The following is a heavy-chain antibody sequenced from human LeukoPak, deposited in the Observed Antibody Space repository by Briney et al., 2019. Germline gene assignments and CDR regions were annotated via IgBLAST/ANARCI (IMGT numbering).Heavy chain of an antibody. D-gene: IGHD3-16*02. CDR1: GFTFSSYA. J-gene: IGHJ4*02. Sequence: GGSLRLSCAASGFTFSSYAMSWVRQAPGKGLEWVSAINGSGGSTYYADSVKGRFTISRDNSKNTLYMQMNSLRAEDTAVYYCAKAGRRFGELSPVDYCSQRTLVTASA. CDR3: AKAGRRFGELSPVDY. CDR2: INGSGGST. V-gene: IGHV3-23*01.